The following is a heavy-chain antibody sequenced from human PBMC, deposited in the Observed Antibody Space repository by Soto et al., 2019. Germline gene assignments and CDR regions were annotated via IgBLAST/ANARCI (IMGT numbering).Heavy chain of an antibody. Sequence: ASVKVSCKASGYTFTSYAMHWVRQAPGQRLEWMGWINAGNGNTKYSQKFQGRVTITRDTSASTAYMELSSLRSEGTAVYYCASLPLGGYCSGGSCSHWGQGTLVTVSS. CDR2: INAGNGNT. V-gene: IGHV1-3*01. CDR1: GYTFTSYA. D-gene: IGHD2-15*01. CDR3: ASLPLGGYCSGGSCSH. J-gene: IGHJ4*02.